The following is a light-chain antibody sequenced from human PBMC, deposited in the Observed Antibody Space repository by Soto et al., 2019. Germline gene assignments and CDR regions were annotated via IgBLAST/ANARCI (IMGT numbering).Light chain of an antibody. V-gene: IGKV3-15*01. J-gene: IGKJ1*01. Sequence: EVVMTQSAVTLSVSPGQRDTLSCRANQSVSGNLAWYQQKPGQAPRLLIYGSSTRATGIPARFSGSGSGTEFTLTISSLQSEDCAVYHCQRYNEWRRTFGQGTKVEI. CDR3: QRYNEWRRT. CDR1: QSVSGN. CDR2: GSS.